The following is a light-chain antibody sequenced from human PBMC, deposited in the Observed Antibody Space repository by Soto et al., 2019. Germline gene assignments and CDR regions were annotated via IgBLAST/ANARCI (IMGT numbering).Light chain of an antibody. CDR3: MQALQAPYT. V-gene: IGKV2-28*01. J-gene: IGKJ2*01. CDR1: QSLLHSNGYNY. CDR2: LGS. Sequence: DIVMTQSPLSLPVTPGEPASFSCRSSQSLLHSNGYNYLDWYLQKPGQSPQLLIYLGSNRASGVPGRFSGSGSGTDFTLKISRLEAEDVGIYYCMQALQAPYTFGQGTRLEIK.